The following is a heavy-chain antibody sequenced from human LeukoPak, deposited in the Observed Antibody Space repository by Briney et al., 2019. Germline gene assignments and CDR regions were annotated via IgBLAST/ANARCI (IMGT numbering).Heavy chain of an antibody. Sequence: GGSLRLSCAASGFAFSNYAMSWVRQAPGKGLEWVSGISGSGDSTYYADSVKGRFTISRDNSKNTVYLEISSLRVEDTAVYYCAKDHGNFLYFDYWGQGTLLTVSS. CDR1: GFAFSNYA. CDR2: ISGSGDST. V-gene: IGHV3-23*01. D-gene: IGHD4-23*01. CDR3: AKDHGNFLYFDY. J-gene: IGHJ4*02.